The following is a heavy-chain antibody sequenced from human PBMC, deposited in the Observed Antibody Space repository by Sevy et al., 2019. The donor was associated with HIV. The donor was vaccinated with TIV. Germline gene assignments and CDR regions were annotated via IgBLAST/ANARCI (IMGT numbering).Heavy chain of an antibody. Sequence: GGSLRLSCTASGLTFSNYAMNWVRQAPGKGLEWVSDISGSGDDTFYADSVKGRFTISRDNSRNTLYLQMNSLRAEDTAVYYCARRLWFGEVYWGQGTLVTVSS. V-gene: IGHV3-23*01. CDR3: ARRLWFGEVY. D-gene: IGHD3-10*01. CDR1: GLTFSNYA. J-gene: IGHJ4*02. CDR2: ISGSGDDT.